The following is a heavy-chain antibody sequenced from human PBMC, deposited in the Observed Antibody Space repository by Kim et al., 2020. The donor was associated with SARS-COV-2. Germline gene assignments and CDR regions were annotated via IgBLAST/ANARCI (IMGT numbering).Heavy chain of an antibody. J-gene: IGHJ4*02. V-gene: IGHV1-69*01. CDR3: ARGAMVWGVIIYFDY. Sequence: QKFQGRVQITADESTSTAYMGLSSLRSEDTAVYFCARGAMVWGVIIYFDYWGQGTLVTVSS. D-gene: IGHD3-10*01.